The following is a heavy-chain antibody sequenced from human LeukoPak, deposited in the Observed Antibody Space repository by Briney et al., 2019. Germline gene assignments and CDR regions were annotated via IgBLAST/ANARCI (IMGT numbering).Heavy chain of an antibody. Sequence: GGSLRLSCAASGLTFSNYAMSWVRQAPGKGLEWVSGISDSGGSTYYADSVKGRFIISRDNSKKTLYLQMNSLRAEDTAVYYCARDPGMVRGPAPSLFDYWAQGTRVTVSS. V-gene: IGHV3-23*01. D-gene: IGHD3-10*01. CDR1: GLTFSNYA. J-gene: IGHJ4*02. CDR3: ARDPGMVRGPAPSLFDY. CDR2: ISDSGGST.